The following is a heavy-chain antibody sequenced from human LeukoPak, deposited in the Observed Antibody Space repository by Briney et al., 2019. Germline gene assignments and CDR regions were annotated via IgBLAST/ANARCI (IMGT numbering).Heavy chain of an antibody. V-gene: IGHV4-61*01. Sequence: TSETLSLTCQVSGGSVSSDSYYWSWIRQPPGQGLEWIGYIHNSGSTKYNASLKSRLTISVDTSKNQFSLDVTSVTAADTAVYYCARTNYVDYNWFDPWGQGTLVTVSS. CDR3: ARTNYVDYNWFDP. J-gene: IGHJ5*02. CDR1: GGSVSSDSYY. CDR2: IHNSGST. D-gene: IGHD4-17*01.